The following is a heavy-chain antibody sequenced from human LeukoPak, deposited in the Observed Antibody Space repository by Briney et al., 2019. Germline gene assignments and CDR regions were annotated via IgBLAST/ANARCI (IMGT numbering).Heavy chain of an antibody. CDR2: IYYSGST. Sequence: SETLSLTCTVSGGSISSSSYYWGWVRQPPGKGLEWIGSIYYSGSTYYNPSLKSRVTISVDTSKNQFSLKLSSVTAADTAVYYCARSRLRCYFDYWGQGTLVTVSS. CDR1: GGSISSSSYY. CDR3: ARSRLRCYFDY. D-gene: IGHD4-17*01. J-gene: IGHJ4*02. V-gene: IGHV4-39*01.